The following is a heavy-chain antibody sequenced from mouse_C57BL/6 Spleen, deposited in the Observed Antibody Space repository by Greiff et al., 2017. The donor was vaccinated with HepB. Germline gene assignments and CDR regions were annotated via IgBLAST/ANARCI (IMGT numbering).Heavy chain of an antibody. V-gene: IGHV1-26*01. D-gene: IGHD1-1*01. J-gene: IGHJ2*01. CDR1: GYTFTDYY. CDR3: ARRPYYGSSDYFDY. CDR2: INPNNGGT. Sequence: VQLQQSGPELVKPGASVKISCKASGYTFTDYYMNWVKQSHGKSLEWIGDINPNNGGTSYNQKFKGKATLTVDKSSSTAYMELRSLTSEDSAVYYCARRPYYGSSDYFDYWGQGTTLTVSS.